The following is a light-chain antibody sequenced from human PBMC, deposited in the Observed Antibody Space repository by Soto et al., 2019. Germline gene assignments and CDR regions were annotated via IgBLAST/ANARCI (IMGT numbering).Light chain of an antibody. J-gene: IGKJ2*01. CDR1: QSLLHSNGYNY. Sequence: DIVMTQSPLSLPVTPGEPASISCRSSQSLLHSNGYNYLDWYLQKPGQSPQLLIYLGSNRVSGVPDRFSGRGSGPDFTLKISRVEAEDVGVYYCMQALQTPSTFGPRTQLQIK. V-gene: IGKV2-28*01. CDR2: LGS. CDR3: MQALQTPST.